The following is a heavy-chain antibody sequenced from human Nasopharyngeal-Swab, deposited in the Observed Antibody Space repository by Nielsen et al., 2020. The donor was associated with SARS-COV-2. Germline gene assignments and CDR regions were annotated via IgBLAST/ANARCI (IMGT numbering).Heavy chain of an antibody. D-gene: IGHD3-10*01. V-gene: IGHV4-39*01. CDR3: ATQPPVYPYYYDSGSYDY. CDR1: GGSISSSSYY. CDR2: IYYSGST. Sequence: SETLSLTCTVSGGSISSSSYYWGWIRQPPGKGLEWIGSIYYSGSTYYNPSLKSRVTISVDTSKNQFSLKLSSVTAADTAVYYCATQPPVYPYYYDSGSYDYWGQGTLVTVSS. J-gene: IGHJ4*02.